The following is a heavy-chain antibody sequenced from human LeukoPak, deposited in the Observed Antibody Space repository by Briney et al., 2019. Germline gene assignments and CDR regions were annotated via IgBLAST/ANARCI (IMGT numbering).Heavy chain of an antibody. CDR3: AWRGAFDI. J-gene: IGHJ3*02. CDR1: GYFIGSGYY. V-gene: IGHV4-38-2*02. CDR2: IRHSGTT. D-gene: IGHD3-3*01. Sequence: SEALSLTCTVSGYFIGSGYYWGWIRQPPRKGLEWIGTIRHSGTTYYNPSLKSRVTISIDTSKNQFSLKLSSVTAADTAVYYCAWRGAFDIWGQGTMVTVSS.